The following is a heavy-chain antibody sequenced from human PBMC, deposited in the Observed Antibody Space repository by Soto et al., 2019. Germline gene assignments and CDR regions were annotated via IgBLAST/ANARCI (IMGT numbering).Heavy chain of an antibody. J-gene: IGHJ4*02. CDR1: GGSISSGGYS. CDR3: ASDHHTIGFDY. D-gene: IGHD2-2*01. Sequence: QLQLQESGSGLVKPSQTLSLTCAVSGGSISSGGYSWSWIRQPPGKGLEWIGYIYHSGSTYYNPSLKSRVTLSEDRSKNQYSLKLSFVTAADTAVYYCASDHHTIGFDYWGQGTLVTVSS. CDR2: IYHSGST. V-gene: IGHV4-30-2*01.